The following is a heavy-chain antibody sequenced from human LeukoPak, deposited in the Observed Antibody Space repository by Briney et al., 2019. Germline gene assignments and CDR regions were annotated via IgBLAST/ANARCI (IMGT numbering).Heavy chain of an antibody. J-gene: IGHJ4*02. D-gene: IGHD3-10*01. CDR1: GFTFSSYA. CDR3: AKDESSGAMVRGVIPY. Sequence: GGSLRLSCAASGFTFSSYAMSWVRQAPGKGLEWVSSISGSGGSTYYADSVKGRFTISRDYSKNTLYLQMNSLRAEDTAVYYCAKDESSGAMVRGVIPYWGQGTLVTVSS. CDR2: ISGSGGST. V-gene: IGHV3-23*01.